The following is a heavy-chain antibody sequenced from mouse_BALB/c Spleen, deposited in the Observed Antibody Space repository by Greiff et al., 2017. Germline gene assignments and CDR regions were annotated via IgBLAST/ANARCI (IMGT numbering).Heavy chain of an antibody. CDR1: GFAFSSYD. Sequence: DVKLVESGGGLVKPGGSLKLSCAASGFAFSSYDMSWVRQTPEKRLEWVAYISSGGGSTYYPDTVKGRFTISRDNAKNTLYLQMSSLKSEDTAMYYCARQEGFFAYWGQGTLVTVSA. CDR3: ARQEGFFAY. CDR2: ISSGGGST. V-gene: IGHV5-12-1*01. J-gene: IGHJ3*01.